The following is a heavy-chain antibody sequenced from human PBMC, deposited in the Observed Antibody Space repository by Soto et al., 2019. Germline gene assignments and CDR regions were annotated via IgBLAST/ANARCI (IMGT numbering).Heavy chain of an antibody. Sequence: QVQLQESGPGLVKPSQTLSLTCTVSGGSISSAAYYWSWIHQHPGKGLEWIGYISHSGSTYYNPSIKSRVIISVDTSKNQFALSLTSVTAADTAVYYCAREYTYGSNFFDCWGQGALVTVSS. CDR3: AREYTYGSNFFDC. V-gene: IGHV4-31*03. CDR2: ISHSGST. J-gene: IGHJ4*02. D-gene: IGHD2-2*02. CDR1: GGSISSAAYY.